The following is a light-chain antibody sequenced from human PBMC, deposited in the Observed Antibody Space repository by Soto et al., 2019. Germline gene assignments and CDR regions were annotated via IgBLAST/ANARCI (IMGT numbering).Light chain of an antibody. CDR2: YDD. CDR1: SSNIGNNA. V-gene: IGLV1-36*01. CDR3: AAWDDSLNVVV. Sequence: QSVLTQPPSVSEAPRQRVTISCSGSSSNIGNNAVNWYQQLPGKAPKLLIYYDDLLPSGVSGRFSVSKSGTSASLAIGGLQSEDEADYYCAAWDDSLNVVVFGGGTKVTVL. J-gene: IGLJ2*01.